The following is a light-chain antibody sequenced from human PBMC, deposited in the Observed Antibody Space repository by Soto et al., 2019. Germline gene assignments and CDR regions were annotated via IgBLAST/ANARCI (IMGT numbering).Light chain of an antibody. CDR3: QQRSKWPPIFT. V-gene: IGKV3-11*01. CDR1: ENINNY. J-gene: IGKJ3*01. CDR2: DAS. Sequence: EIVLTQSPATLSLSPGERATLSCRANENINNYLAWYQQTPGQAPRLLIFDASNSAAGAPARFIGSGSGTDFTLTISSREPEDFAVYYCQQRSKWPPIFTFGPGTKLDIK.